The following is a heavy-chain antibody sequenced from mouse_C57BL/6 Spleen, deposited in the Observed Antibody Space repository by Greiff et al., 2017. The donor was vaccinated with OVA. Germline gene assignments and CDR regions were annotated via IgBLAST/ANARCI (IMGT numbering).Heavy chain of an antibody. CDR2: ILPGSGST. CDR1: GYTFTGYW. J-gene: IGHJ3*01. D-gene: IGHD2-3*01. Sequence: VKLMESGAELMKPGASVKLSCKATGYTFTGYWIEWVKQRPGHGLEWIGEILPGSGSTNYNEKFKGKATFTADTSSNTAYMQLSSLTTEDSAIYYCARSGSFYDGYYVLFAYWGQGTLVTVSA. CDR3: ARSGSFYDGYYVLFAY. V-gene: IGHV1-9*01.